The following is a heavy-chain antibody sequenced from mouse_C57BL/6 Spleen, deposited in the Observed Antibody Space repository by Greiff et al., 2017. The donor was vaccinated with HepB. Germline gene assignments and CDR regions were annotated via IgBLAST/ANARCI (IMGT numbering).Heavy chain of an antibody. CDR3: ATSGSSYGYFDV. CDR2: FHPYNDDT. D-gene: IGHD1-1*01. Sequence: QVQLQHSGAELVKPGASVKMSCKASGYTFTTYPIEWMKQNHGKSLEWIGNFHPYNDDTKYNEKFKGKATLTVEKSSSTVYLELSRLTSDDSAVYYCATSGSSYGYFDVWGTGTTVTVSS. CDR1: GYTFTTYP. V-gene: IGHV1-47*01. J-gene: IGHJ1*03.